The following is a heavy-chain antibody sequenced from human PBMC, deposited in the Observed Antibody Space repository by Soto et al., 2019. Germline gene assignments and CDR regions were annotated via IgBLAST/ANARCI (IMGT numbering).Heavy chain of an antibody. Sequence: RASVKVSCKASGGTFSSYAVSWVRQAPGQGLEWMGGIIPIFGTANYAQKFQGRVTITADKSTSTAYMELSSLRSEDTAVYYCARDFRLVIDPWGQGTLVTVSS. CDR1: GGTFSSYA. V-gene: IGHV1-69*06. CDR3: ARDFRLVIDP. J-gene: IGHJ5*02. D-gene: IGHD2-21*01. CDR2: IIPIFGTA.